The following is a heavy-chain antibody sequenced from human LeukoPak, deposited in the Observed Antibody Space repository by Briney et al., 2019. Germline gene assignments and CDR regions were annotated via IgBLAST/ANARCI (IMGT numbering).Heavy chain of an antibody. CDR3: ARDPTPGTVVYYFDY. V-gene: IGHV1-2*02. CDR1: GYTFTGYF. J-gene: IGHJ4*02. D-gene: IGHD3-22*01. CDR2: INPNSGGT. Sequence: GASVKVSCKASGYTFTGYFMHWVRQAPGQGLEWMGWINPNSGGTKYAQKFQGRVTMTRDTSISTAYMELSSLRSDDTAVYYCARDPTPGTVVYYFDYWGQGTVVIVSS.